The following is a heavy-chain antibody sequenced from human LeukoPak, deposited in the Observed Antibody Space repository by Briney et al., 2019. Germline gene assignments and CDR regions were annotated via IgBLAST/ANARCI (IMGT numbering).Heavy chain of an antibody. CDR2: ISSTVTTV. Sequence: PGGSLSLSCAASGFRFSGHYMSWIRQAPGKGMEWVAYISSTVTTVYYADSVKGRFTISRDNTKDSLYLQMSSLNAEDTAVYYCARGDCSAASCYYFDYWGQGTLVTVSS. CDR1: GFRFSGHY. CDR3: ARGDCSAASCYYFDY. V-gene: IGHV3-11*04. D-gene: IGHD2-15*01. J-gene: IGHJ4*02.